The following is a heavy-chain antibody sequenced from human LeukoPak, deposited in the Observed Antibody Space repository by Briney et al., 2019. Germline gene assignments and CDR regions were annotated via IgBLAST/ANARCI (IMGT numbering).Heavy chain of an antibody. J-gene: IGHJ4*02. V-gene: IGHV1-69*13. Sequence: PVTVSCKASGGTFSTYAISWVRQAPGQGLEWMGGIIPIFGTANYAQKFQGRVTITADESTSTAYMELSSLRSEEWAWYYCARSGYWCYDILTGYADYWGQGTLVTVSS. CDR3: ARSGYWCYDILTGYADY. D-gene: IGHD3-9*01. CDR1: GGTFSTYA. CDR2: IIPIFGTA.